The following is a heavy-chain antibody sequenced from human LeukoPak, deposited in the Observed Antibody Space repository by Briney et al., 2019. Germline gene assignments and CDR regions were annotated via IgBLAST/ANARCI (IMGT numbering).Heavy chain of an antibody. CDR2: LYYSGST. J-gene: IGHJ4*02. CDR1: GGSISSSSYY. Sequence: KPSETLSLTCTVSGGSISSSSYYWGWIRQPPGKGLEWIGSLYYSGSTYYNPSLKSRVTMSVDTSKNQFSLKLSSVTAADTAVYYCGSQPYYDILTGYSHFDYWGQGTLVTVSS. D-gene: IGHD3-9*01. CDR3: GSQPYYDILTGYSHFDY. V-gene: IGHV4-39*01.